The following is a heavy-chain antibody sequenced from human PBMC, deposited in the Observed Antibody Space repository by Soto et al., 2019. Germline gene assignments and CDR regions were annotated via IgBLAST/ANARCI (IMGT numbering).Heavy chain of an antibody. Sequence: QVQLVESGGGVVQPGRSLRLSCAASGFTFSSYGMHWVRQAPGKGLEWVAVIWYDGSNKYYEDSVKGRFTISRDNSKNTLYLQMNSLRAEDTAVYYCARDVSLAGTGPSYWGQGTLVTVSS. CDR3: ARDVSLAGTGPSY. J-gene: IGHJ4*02. D-gene: IGHD6-13*01. CDR2: IWYDGSNK. V-gene: IGHV3-33*01. CDR1: GFTFSSYG.